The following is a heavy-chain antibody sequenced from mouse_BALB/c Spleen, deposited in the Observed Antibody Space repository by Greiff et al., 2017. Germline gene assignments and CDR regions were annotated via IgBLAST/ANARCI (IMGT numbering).Heavy chain of an antibody. CDR2: ISSGSSTI. CDR3: ARSGYDGAWFAY. CDR1: GFTFSSFG. D-gene: IGHD2-2*01. Sequence: DVKLVESGGGLVKPGGSRKLSCAASGFTFSSFGMHWVRQAPEKGLEWVAYISSGSSTIYYADTVKGRFTISRDNPKNTLFLQMTSLRSEDTAMYYCARSGYDGAWFAYWGQGTLVTVSA. J-gene: IGHJ3*01. V-gene: IGHV5-17*02.